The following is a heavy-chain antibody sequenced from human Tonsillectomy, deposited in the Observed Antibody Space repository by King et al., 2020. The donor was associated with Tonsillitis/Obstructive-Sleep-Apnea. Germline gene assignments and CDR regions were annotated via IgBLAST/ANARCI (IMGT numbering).Heavy chain of an antibody. V-gene: IGHV3-23*04. CDR1: GFTFSSYA. D-gene: IGHD3-10*01. CDR3: EKGGEFLLAAFVI. Sequence: VQLVESGGGLVQPGGSLRLSCAASGFTFSSYAMSWVRQAPGKGLEWISTISGSGGTTYFADSVKGRFTISRDNSKNTLYLQMNSLGAEDTSVYYCEKGGEFLLAAFVIWGQGTMVPVSS. CDR2: ISGSGGTT. J-gene: IGHJ3*02.